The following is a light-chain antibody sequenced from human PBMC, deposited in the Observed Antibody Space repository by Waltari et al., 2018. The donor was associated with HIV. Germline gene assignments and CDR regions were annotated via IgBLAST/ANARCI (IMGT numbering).Light chain of an antibody. Sequence: QSVLTQPPSASGTPGQRVTISCSGSRSNIGSNTVSWYQQLPGTAPKLFIDSNNQRPAGVPDRFSGSKSGTLASLAISGLQSEDEADYYCAAWDDSLNGWVFGGGTKLTVV. CDR3: AAWDDSLNGWV. V-gene: IGLV1-44*01. CDR1: RSNIGSNT. CDR2: SNN. J-gene: IGLJ3*02.